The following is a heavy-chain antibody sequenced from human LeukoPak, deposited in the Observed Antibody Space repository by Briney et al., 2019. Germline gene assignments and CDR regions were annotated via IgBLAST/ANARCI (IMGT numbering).Heavy chain of an antibody. V-gene: IGHV3-64D*06. CDR3: VKDRGGTGNY. CDR1: GFTFSNYA. Sequence: GGSLRLSCSASGFTFSNYAMHWVRQAPGKGLEYVSSIISNGGITYYADSVKGRFTTSRDNSKNTLYLRMTSLRVEDTAVYYCVKDRGGTGNYWGQGTLVTVSS. D-gene: IGHD2-15*01. J-gene: IGHJ4*02. CDR2: IISNGGIT.